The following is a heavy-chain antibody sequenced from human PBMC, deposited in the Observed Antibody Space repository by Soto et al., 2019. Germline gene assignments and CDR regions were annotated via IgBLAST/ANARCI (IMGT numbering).Heavy chain of an antibody. Sequence: SGPTLVNPTETLTLTCSFSGFSLSTLGMSVSWIRQPPGKALEWLALIDWEDEKYFSASLQTRLSIFKDSSKSHVLLTITNVGPLDSATYFCARVSGSFQKGFDSWGQGTLVTVSS. J-gene: IGHJ4*02. CDR2: IDWEDEK. D-gene: IGHD1-26*01. CDR1: GFSLSTLGMS. CDR3: ARVSGSFQKGFDS. V-gene: IGHV2-70*01.